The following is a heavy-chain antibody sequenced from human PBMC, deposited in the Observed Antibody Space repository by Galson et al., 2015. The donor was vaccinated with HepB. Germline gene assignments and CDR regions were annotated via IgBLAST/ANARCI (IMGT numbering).Heavy chain of an antibody. J-gene: IGHJ3*02. V-gene: IGHV6-1*01. CDR2: TYYRSKWYN. CDR1: GDSVSSQRAA. Sequence: CAISGDSVSSQRAAWNWIRQSPSRGLEWLGRTYYRSKWYNDYAVSVKSRITINPDTSKNQFSLQLNSVTPEDTAVYYCARDSEVVNDAFDIWGQGTMVTVSS. D-gene: IGHD1-26*01. CDR3: ARDSEVVNDAFDI.